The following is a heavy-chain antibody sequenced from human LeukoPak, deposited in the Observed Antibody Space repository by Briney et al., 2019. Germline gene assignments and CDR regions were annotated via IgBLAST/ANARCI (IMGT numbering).Heavy chain of an antibody. V-gene: IGHV4-39*01. CDR3: ARLLGSSYYSFDS. Sequence: SETLSLTCTVSGGSITSNYHYWGWIRQPPGKGLEWMGNIYHGGPTYSSPSLQSRITISVDTSKNQFYVKLRSVTAADTAVYYCARLLGSSYYSFDSWGQGTLVTVSS. CDR1: GGSITSNYHY. CDR2: IYHGGPT. D-gene: IGHD3-22*01. J-gene: IGHJ4*02.